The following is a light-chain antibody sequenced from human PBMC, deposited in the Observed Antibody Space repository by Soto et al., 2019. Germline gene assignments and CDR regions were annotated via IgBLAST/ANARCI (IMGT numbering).Light chain of an antibody. CDR2: GAS. Sequence: EIVRTQSPATLSLSPGERATLSCRASQSITRNLAWYQQTPGQAPRLLIYGASTRATGIPARFSGSGSGTEFTLTISSLQSEDFEVYYCQQYNNWPMWTCGQGTKVEIK. J-gene: IGKJ1*01. CDR1: QSITRN. CDR3: QQYNNWPMWT. V-gene: IGKV3-15*01.